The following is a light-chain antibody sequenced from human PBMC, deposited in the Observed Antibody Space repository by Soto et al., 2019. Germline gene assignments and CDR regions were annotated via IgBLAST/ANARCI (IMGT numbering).Light chain of an antibody. CDR1: SSDVGGYNY. CDR3: SSYTSSSTPHV. CDR2: DVS. J-gene: IGLJ1*01. V-gene: IGLV2-14*01. Sequence: QSALTQPASVSGSPGQSITISCTGTSSDVGGYNYVSWYQQHPGKTPKLMIYDVSNRPSGVSNRFSGSKSGNTASLTISGLQAADEADYYCSSYTSSSTPHVFGTGTKVTVL.